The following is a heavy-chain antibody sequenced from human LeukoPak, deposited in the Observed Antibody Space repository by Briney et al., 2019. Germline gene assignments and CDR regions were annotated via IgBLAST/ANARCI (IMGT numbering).Heavy chain of an antibody. J-gene: IGHJ4*02. D-gene: IGHD2/OR15-2a*01. Sequence: GGSLRLSCAASGFTFSTYAMSWVRQAPGKGLEWVSRISGNGGSTYFADSVEGRFTISRDNSKNTLYLQMTSLGAEDTAVYYCAKSLLSATRSGFDYWGQGTLVTVSS. V-gene: IGHV3-23*01. CDR1: GFTFSTYA. CDR3: AKSLLSATRSGFDY. CDR2: ISGNGGST.